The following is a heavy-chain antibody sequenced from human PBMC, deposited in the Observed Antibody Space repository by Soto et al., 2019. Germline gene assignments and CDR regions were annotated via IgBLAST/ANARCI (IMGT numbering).Heavy chain of an antibody. D-gene: IGHD2-15*01. CDR3: AKEWGVVAAAFGYFQH. CDR1: GFTFSSYG. V-gene: IGHV3-30*18. J-gene: IGHJ1*01. CDR2: ISYDGSNK. Sequence: GGSLRLSCAASGFTFSSYGMHWVRQAPGKGLEWVAVISYDGSNKYYADSVKGRFTISRDNSKNTLYLQMNSLRAEDTAVYYCAKEWGVVAAAFGYFQHWGQGTLVTVSS.